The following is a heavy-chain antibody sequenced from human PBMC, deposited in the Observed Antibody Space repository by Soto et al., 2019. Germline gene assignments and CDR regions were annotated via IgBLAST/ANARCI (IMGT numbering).Heavy chain of an antibody. CDR1: GGTFSSYT. CDR3: ARDRRFLDWDY. D-gene: IGHD3-3*01. J-gene: IGHJ4*02. CDR2: IIPILGIA. Sequence: QVQLVQSGAEVKKPGSSVKVSCKASGGTFSSYTISWVRQAPGQGLEWMGRIIPILGIANYAQKFQGRVTIPAEKSTSTAYMELSTLRSEDTAVYYCARDRRFLDWDYWGQGTLVTVSS. V-gene: IGHV1-69*08.